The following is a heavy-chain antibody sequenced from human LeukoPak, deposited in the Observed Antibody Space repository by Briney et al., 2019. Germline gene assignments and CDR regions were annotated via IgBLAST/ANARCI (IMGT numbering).Heavy chain of an antibody. D-gene: IGHD3-10*01. CDR2: ISSSSSYI. CDR1: RFTFSSYS. J-gene: IGHJ4*02. Sequence: GGSLRLSCAASRFTFSSYSMNWVRQAPGKGLEWVSSISSSSSYIYYADSVKGRFTISRDNSKNTLYLQMNSLRAEDTAVYYCAKDRDAITMVRGVAYYFDYWGQGTLVTVSS. CDR3: AKDRDAITMVRGVAYYFDY. V-gene: IGHV3-21*01.